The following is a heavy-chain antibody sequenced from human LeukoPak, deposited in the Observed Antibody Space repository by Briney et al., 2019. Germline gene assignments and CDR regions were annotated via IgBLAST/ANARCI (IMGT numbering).Heavy chain of an antibody. Sequence: ASVKVSCKASGYTFTSYDINWVRQATGQGLEWMGWMNPNSGNTGYAQKFQGRVTMTRNTSISTAYMELSSLRSEDTAVYYCASRDGYNDSYFDYWGQGTLVTVYS. D-gene: IGHD5-24*01. CDR3: ASRDGYNDSYFDY. V-gene: IGHV1-8*01. J-gene: IGHJ4*02. CDR2: MNPNSGNT. CDR1: GYTFTSYD.